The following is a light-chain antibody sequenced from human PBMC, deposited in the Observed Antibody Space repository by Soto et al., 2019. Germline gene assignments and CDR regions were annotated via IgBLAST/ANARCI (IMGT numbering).Light chain of an antibody. Sequence: QSVLTQSPSASASLGASVKLTCTLSSGHSTYAIAWLQQQPEKGPRYLMKLNSDGSHSKGDGIPDRFSGSSSGAERCLTISSLQSDDEADYYCQTWDTGIVVFGGGTKLTVL. CDR2: LNSDGSH. CDR1: SGHSTYA. J-gene: IGLJ2*01. CDR3: QTWDTGIVV. V-gene: IGLV4-69*01.